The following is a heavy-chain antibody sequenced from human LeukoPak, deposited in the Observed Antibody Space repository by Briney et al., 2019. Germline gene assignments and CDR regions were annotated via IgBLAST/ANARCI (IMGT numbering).Heavy chain of an antibody. V-gene: IGHV3-49*04. D-gene: IGHD3-10*01. Sequence: GRSLRLSCTASGLTFGDYAMSWVRQAPGKGLEWVGFIRSKAYGGTTEYAASVKGRFTISRDDSKSIAYLQMNSLKTEDTAVYYCTRAGMVRGVSYYYYGMDVWGKGTTVTVSP. CDR1: GLTFGDYA. J-gene: IGHJ6*04. CDR3: TRAGMVRGVSYYYYGMDV. CDR2: IRSKAYGGTT.